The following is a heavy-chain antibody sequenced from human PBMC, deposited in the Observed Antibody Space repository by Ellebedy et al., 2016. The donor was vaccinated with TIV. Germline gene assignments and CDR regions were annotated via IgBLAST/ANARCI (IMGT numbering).Heavy chain of an antibody. D-gene: IGHD3-10*01. CDR1: GGSISSYY. Sequence: SETLSLXCTVSGGSISSYYWSWIRQPPGKGLEWIGYIYYSGSTNYNPSLKSRVTISVDTSKNQFSLKLSSVTAADTAVYYCARQGFGEELDYWGQGTLVTVSS. CDR2: IYYSGST. J-gene: IGHJ4*02. CDR3: ARQGFGEELDY. V-gene: IGHV4-59*08.